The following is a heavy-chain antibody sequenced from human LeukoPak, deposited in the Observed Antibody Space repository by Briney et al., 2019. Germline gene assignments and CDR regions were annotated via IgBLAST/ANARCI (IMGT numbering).Heavy chain of an antibody. V-gene: IGHV4-4*02. J-gene: IGHJ4*02. CDR2: IYHSGRN. D-gene: IGHD2-15*01. CDR1: GGSISSSNW. CDR3: ARAHCSGGSCKRNSYYFDY. Sequence: SETLSLTCAVSGGSISSSNWWSWVRQPPGKGVEWIGEIYHSGRNKYNPSLKSRVTISVDKSKNQFSLKLSSVTAADTAVYYCARAHCSGGSCKRNSYYFDYWGRGTLVTVSS.